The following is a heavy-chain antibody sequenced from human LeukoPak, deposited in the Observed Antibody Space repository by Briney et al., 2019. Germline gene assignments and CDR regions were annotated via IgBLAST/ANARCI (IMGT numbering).Heavy chain of an antibody. CDR3: AREPRGGYCSGGSCYSSTPPFDY. D-gene: IGHD2-15*01. CDR1: GYTFTSYG. Sequence: ASVKVSCKASGYTFTSYGISWVRQAPGQGLEWMGWISAYNGNTNYAQKLQGRVTMTTDTSTSTAYMELRSLRSDDTAVYYCAREPRGGYCSGGSCYSSTPPFDYWGQGTLVTVSS. V-gene: IGHV1-18*01. CDR2: ISAYNGNT. J-gene: IGHJ4*02.